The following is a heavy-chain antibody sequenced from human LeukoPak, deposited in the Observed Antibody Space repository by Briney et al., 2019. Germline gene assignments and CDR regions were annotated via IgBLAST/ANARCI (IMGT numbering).Heavy chain of an antibody. J-gene: IGHJ4*02. Sequence: GRSLRLSCAVSGFTLSSNYMSWVRQAPGKGLVWVSVIYSGGTTYYADSVKRRFTISRDNSKNTLYLQMNSLRAEVTAVYYCARHDSGYGPFDYWGRGTLVTVSS. D-gene: IGHD3-22*01. CDR2: IYSGGTT. CDR3: ARHDSGYGPFDY. V-gene: IGHV3-53*01. CDR1: GFTLSSNY.